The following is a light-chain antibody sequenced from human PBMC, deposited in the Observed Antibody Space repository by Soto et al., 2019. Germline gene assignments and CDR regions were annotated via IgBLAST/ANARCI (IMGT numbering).Light chain of an antibody. CDR2: GAS. Sequence: EIVLTQSPGTLSLSPGERATLSCRASQSVSSSYLAWYQQKPGQAPRLLIYGASSRATGIPDRFSGSGSGTPFDLTISRLQPEDFALYYCQQYGSSPLSFGGGTKVAIK. V-gene: IGKV3-20*01. CDR3: QQYGSSPLS. CDR1: QSVSSSY. J-gene: IGKJ4*01.